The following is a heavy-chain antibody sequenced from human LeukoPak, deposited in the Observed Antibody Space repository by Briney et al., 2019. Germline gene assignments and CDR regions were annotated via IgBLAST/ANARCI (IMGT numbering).Heavy chain of an antibody. Sequence: GGSLRLSCAASGFTFSSYDMHWVRQATGKGLEWVSAIGTAGDTYYPGSVKGRFTISRGNAKNSLYLQMNSLRAEDTAVYYCARVSSSKVGVTPGNDWGQGTLDTVSS. D-gene: IGHD1-26*01. CDR3: ARVSSSKVGVTPGND. CDR2: IGTAGDT. V-gene: IGHV3-13*01. CDR1: GFTFSSYD. J-gene: IGHJ4*02.